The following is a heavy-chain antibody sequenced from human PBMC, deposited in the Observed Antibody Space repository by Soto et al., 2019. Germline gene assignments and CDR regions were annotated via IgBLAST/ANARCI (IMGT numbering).Heavy chain of an antibody. CDR2: IYYSGST. D-gene: IGHD3-22*01. J-gene: IGHJ4*02. CDR3: ARESYYDSSGYYPAFDY. CDR1: GGSISSYY. Sequence: PSETLSLTCTVSGGSISSYYWSWIRQPPGKGLEWIGYIYYSGSTNYNPSLKSRVTISVDTSKNQFSLKLSSVTAADTAVYYCARESYYDSSGYYPAFDYWGQGTLVNGS. V-gene: IGHV4-59*01.